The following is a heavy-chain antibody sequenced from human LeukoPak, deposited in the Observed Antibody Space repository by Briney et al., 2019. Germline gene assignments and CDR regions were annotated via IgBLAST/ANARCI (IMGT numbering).Heavy chain of an antibody. Sequence: GGSLRLSCAASGFTFSSYSMNWVRQAPGKGLEWVSSISSSSSYIYYADSVKGRFTISRDNAKNSLYLQMNSLRAEDTALYYCAKGVHGVDYFDYWGQGTLVTVSS. CDR3: AKGVHGVDYFDY. CDR1: GFTFSSYS. J-gene: IGHJ4*02. D-gene: IGHD4-17*01. CDR2: ISSSSSYI. V-gene: IGHV3-21*04.